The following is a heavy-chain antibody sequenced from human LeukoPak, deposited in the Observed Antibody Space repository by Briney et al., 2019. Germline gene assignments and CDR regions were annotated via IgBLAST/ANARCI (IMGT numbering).Heavy chain of an antibody. D-gene: IGHD2-15*01. V-gene: IGHV3-72*01. CDR3: AQGFCSGGTCYSGFF. Sequence: GGSLRLSCAASEFTLSDHYMDWVRQAPGKGLEWVGRVRNKTKSYTTEYAASVKGRFTISRDDSKNSLYMQMNSLKTEDTAVYYCAQGFCSGGTCYSGFFWGQGTLVTVSS. CDR1: EFTLSDHY. CDR2: VRNKTKSYTT. J-gene: IGHJ4*02.